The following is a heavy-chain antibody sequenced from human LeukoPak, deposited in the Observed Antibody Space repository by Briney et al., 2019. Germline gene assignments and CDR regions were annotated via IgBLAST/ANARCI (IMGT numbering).Heavy chain of an antibody. J-gene: IGHJ4*02. CDR1: GITFSSYG. D-gene: IGHD3-22*01. V-gene: IGHV3-30*18. CDR2: ISYDGSNK. CDR3: AKGRYYYDSTKPGRY. Sequence: GGSLRLSCAASGITFSSYGMHWVRQAPGKGLEWVAVISYDGSNKYYADSVKGRFTISRDNSKNTLYLQMNSLRAEDTAVYYCAKGRYYYDSTKPGRYWGQGTLVTVSS.